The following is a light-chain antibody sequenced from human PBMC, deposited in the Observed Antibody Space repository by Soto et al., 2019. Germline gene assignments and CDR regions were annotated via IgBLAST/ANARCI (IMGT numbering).Light chain of an antibody. CDR2: RAS. CDR1: QAITNW. V-gene: IGKV1-5*03. Sequence: DIQLTQSPSTVYASVGDRVTITCRASQAITNWMAWYQQKPGKAPKLLIYRASTLERGVPSRFSGSGSGKEFTLTISGLQSVDFGTYYCQQYDTNTPYTFGQGSRLEI. J-gene: IGKJ2*01. CDR3: QQYDTNTPYT.